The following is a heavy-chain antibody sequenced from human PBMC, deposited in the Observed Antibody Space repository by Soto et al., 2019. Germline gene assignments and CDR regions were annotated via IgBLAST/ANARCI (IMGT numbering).Heavy chain of an antibody. CDR2: ISYEGSNE. CDR3: AKNHQRAPSRDGYNLIDY. V-gene: IGHV3-30*18. Sequence: PGGSLRLSCAASGFTFSNYGMHWVRQAPGKGLEWVAVISYEGSNEYYAGSVKGRFTVSRDNSKNTLYLQMNSLRTEDTAVYYCAKNHQRAPSRDGYNLIDYWGQGTLVTVSS. CDR1: GFTFSNYG. J-gene: IGHJ4*02. D-gene: IGHD5-12*01.